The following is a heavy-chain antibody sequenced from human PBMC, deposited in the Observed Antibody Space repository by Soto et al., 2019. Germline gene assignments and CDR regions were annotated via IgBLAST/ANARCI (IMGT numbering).Heavy chain of an antibody. D-gene: IGHD1-1*01. CDR2: IYYSGKT. Sequence: PSETLSLTCTVSGGSMNGYYWSWLRQPPGKGLEWIAYIYYSGKTNYNPSLESRVTISVDTSKNNLSLKLSAVTAADTAVYYCARGAGWYNPWGQATLVTVSS. V-gene: IGHV4-59*01. CDR3: ARGAGWYNP. J-gene: IGHJ5*02. CDR1: GGSMNGYY.